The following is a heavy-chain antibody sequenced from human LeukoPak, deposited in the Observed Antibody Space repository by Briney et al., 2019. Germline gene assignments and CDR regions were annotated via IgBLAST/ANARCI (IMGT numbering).Heavy chain of an antibody. CDR2: LSGSGGST. J-gene: IGHJ4*02. CDR3: AKDYGDLKEDF. Sequence: GGSLRLSCAASGFTFSSYAMSWVRQAPGKGLEWVSALSGSGGSTYYADSVKGRFTTSRDNAKNTLYLQMNSLRAEDTAVYYCAKDYGDLKEDFWGQGTLVTVSS. CDR1: GFTFSSYA. V-gene: IGHV3-23*01. D-gene: IGHD4-17*01.